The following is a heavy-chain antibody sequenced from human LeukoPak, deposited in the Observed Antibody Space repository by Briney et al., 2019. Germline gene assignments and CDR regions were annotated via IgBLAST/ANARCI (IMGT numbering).Heavy chain of an antibody. V-gene: IGHV4-30-2*01. CDR3: AREFSSSWYGWFDP. Sequence: SQTLSLTCTVSGGSISSGGYYWSWIRQPPGKGLEWIGYIYHSGSTYYNPSLKSRVTISVDRSKNQFSLKLSSVTAADTAVYYCAREFSSSWYGWFDPWGQGTLVTVSS. J-gene: IGHJ5*02. CDR2: IYHSGST. CDR1: GGSISSGGYY. D-gene: IGHD6-13*01.